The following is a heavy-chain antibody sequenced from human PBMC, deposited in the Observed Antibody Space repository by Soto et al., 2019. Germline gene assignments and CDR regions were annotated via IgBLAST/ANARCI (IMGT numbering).Heavy chain of an antibody. V-gene: IGHV4-34*01. CDR1: GGSFSDYY. J-gene: IGHJ4*02. Sequence: SETLSLTCAVYGGSFSDYYWSWIRQPPGNGLEWIGVINHSGSTNYNPSLKSRVTISVDTSKNQFSLKLSSVTDADTAVYYCARGGTYYDFWSGYYRYFDYWGQGTLVTVSS. CDR3: ARGGTYYDFWSGYYRYFDY. D-gene: IGHD3-3*01. CDR2: INHSGST.